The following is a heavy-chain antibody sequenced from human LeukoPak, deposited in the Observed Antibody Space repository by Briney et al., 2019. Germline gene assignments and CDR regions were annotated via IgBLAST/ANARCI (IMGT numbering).Heavy chain of an antibody. J-gene: IGHJ4*02. CDR1: GGTFSSYA. CDR3: ARGVVVVPAAPRSYFDY. V-gene: IGHV1-69*04. Sequence: GASVKVSCKVSGGTFSSYAISWVRQAPGQGLEWMGRIIPILGIANYAQKFQGRVTITADKSTSTAYMELSSLRSEDTAVYYCARGVVVVPAAPRSYFDYWGQGTLVTVSS. CDR2: IIPILGIA. D-gene: IGHD2-2*01.